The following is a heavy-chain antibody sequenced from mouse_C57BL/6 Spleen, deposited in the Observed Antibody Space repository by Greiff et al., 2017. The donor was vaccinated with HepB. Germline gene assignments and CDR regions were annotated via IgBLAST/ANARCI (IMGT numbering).Heavy chain of an antibody. CDR1: GYTFTDYE. V-gene: IGHV1-15*01. D-gene: IGHD2-4*01. Sequence: VKLVESGAELVRPGASVTLSCKASGYTFTDYEMHWVKQTPVHGLEWIGAIDPETGGTAYNQKFKGKAILTADKSSSTAYMELRSLTSEDSAVYYCTRRGNDYLYAMDYWGQGTSVTVSS. CDR3: TRRGNDYLYAMDY. CDR2: IDPETGGT. J-gene: IGHJ4*01.